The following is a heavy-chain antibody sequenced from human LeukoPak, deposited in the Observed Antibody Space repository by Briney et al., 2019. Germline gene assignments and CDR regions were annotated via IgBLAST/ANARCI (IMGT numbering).Heavy chain of an antibody. J-gene: IGHJ3*02. V-gene: IGHV4-59*08. CDR1: GGSISSYY. D-gene: IGHD3-22*01. Sequence: SETLSLTCTVSGGSISSYYWSWIRQPPGKGLEWIGSMYYSGSTNYKRSLKSRVTISVDTSKNQFSLKLSSVTAADTAVYYCARHAYYYDRSGSYEAFDIWGQGTMVTVSS. CDR3: ARHAYYYDRSGSYEAFDI. CDR2: MYYSGST.